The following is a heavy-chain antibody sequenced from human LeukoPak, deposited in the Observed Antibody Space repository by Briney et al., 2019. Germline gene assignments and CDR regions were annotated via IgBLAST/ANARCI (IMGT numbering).Heavy chain of an antibody. D-gene: IGHD4-23*01. CDR2: IYTSGST. Sequence: PSETLSLTCTVSGGSISSGSYYWSWIRQPAGKGLEWIGRIYTSGSTNYNPSLKSRVTISVDTSKNQFSLKLSSVTAADTAVYYCARIPRPNLTVVTPVSAFDIWGQGTVVTVSS. CDR3: ARIPRPNLTVVTPVSAFDI. CDR1: GGSISSGSYY. V-gene: IGHV4-61*02. J-gene: IGHJ3*02.